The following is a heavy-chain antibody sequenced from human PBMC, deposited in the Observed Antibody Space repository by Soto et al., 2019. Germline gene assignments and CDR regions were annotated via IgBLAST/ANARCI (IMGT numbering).Heavy chain of an antibody. J-gene: IGHJ5*02. Sequence: QVQLVQSGAEVKKPGASVKVSCKASGYTFTSYGISWVRQAPGQGLEWMGWISAYNGNTNYVQKLQGRVTMTTDTSTSTAYMELRSLRSDDTAVYYCARDTHQGLVWGLVAWFDPWGQGTLVTVSS. D-gene: IGHD2-8*02. CDR2: ISAYNGNT. CDR1: GYTFTSYG. V-gene: IGHV1-18*04. CDR3: ARDTHQGLVWGLVAWFDP.